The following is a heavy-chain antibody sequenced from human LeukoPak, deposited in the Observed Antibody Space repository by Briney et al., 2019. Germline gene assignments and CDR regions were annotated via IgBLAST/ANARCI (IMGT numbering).Heavy chain of an antibody. CDR1: GYTFTGYY. CDR2: INPNSGGT. D-gene: IGHD6-19*01. CDR3: ARASSGMAGTTPFDY. Sequence: RRASVKVSCKASGYTFTGYYMHWVRQAPGQGLEWMGWINPNSGGTNYAQKFQGRVTMTRDTSISTAYMELSRLRSDDTAVYYCARASSGMAGTTPFDYWGQGTLVTVSS. V-gene: IGHV1-2*02. J-gene: IGHJ4*02.